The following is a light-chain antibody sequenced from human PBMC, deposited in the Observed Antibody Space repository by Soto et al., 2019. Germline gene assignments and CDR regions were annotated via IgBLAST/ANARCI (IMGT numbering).Light chain of an antibody. CDR2: RAS. V-gene: IGKV1-5*03. Sequence: DIQMTQSPSTLSGSLGERGTIACRASQTISSWLAWYQQKPGKAPKLLIYRASTLKSGVPSRFSGSGSGTEFTLTISSLQPDDFATYYCQHYNSYSEAFGQGTKVDI. CDR1: QTISSW. CDR3: QHYNSYSEA. J-gene: IGKJ1*01.